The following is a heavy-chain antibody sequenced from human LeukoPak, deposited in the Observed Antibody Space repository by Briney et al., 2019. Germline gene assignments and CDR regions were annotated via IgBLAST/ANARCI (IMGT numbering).Heavy chain of an antibody. V-gene: IGHV3-53*01. CDR1: AFRFSSFA. Sequence: GGSLRLSCAASAFRFSSFAMTWVRQAPGKGLEWVSVIYSGGSTYYADSVKGRFTVSRDNSKNTLYLQMNSLRAEDTAVYYCARLREMELDYWGQGTLVTVSS. CDR3: ARLREMELDY. CDR2: IYSGGST. J-gene: IGHJ4*02. D-gene: IGHD5-24*01.